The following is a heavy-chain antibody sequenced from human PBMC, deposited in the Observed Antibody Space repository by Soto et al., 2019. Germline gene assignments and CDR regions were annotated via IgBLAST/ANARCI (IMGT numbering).Heavy chain of an antibody. Sequence: QVQLVQSGAEVKKHRSSVKVSCKASGGTFSSYAISWVRQAPEQGLEWMGGIIPIFGTANYAQKFQGRVTITADESTSTAYMELSSLRSEDTAVYYCARDGEIEMAYNSWGQGTLVTVSS. CDR1: GGTFSSYA. CDR3: ARDGEIEMAYNS. CDR2: IIPIFGTA. V-gene: IGHV1-69*01. D-gene: IGHD2-21*01. J-gene: IGHJ4*02.